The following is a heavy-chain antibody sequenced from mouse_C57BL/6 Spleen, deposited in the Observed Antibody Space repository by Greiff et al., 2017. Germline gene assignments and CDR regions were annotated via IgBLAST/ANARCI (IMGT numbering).Heavy chain of an antibody. Sequence: QVQLQQSGAELVKPGASVKMSCKASGYTFTTYPIEWMKQNHGKSLEWIGNFHPYNDDTKYNEKFKGKATLTVEKSSSTVYLELSRLTSDDSAVYYCAGSTYDYGEDWYFDVWGTGTTVTVSS. D-gene: IGHD2-4*01. CDR1: GYTFTTYP. CDR2: FHPYNDDT. J-gene: IGHJ1*03. CDR3: AGSTYDYGEDWYFDV. V-gene: IGHV1-47*01.